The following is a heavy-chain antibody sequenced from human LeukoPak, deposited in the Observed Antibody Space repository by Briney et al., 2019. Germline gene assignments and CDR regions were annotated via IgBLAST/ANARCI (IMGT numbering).Heavy chain of an antibody. J-gene: IGHJ3*02. Sequence: GGSLGLSCAASGFRFSGYWMSWVRQAPGKGLEWVANIKQDGSEKYYVDSVKGRFTISRDSAKNLLYLQMNSLRAEDTAVYYCAREQVATMLASDIWGQGTMVTVSS. CDR1: GFRFSGYW. D-gene: IGHD5-12*01. CDR3: AREQVATMLASDI. V-gene: IGHV3-7*01. CDR2: IKQDGSEK.